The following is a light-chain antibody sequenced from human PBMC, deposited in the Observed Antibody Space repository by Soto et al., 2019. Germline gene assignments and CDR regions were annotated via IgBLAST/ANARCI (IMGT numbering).Light chain of an antibody. CDR1: QSVTDY. J-gene: IGKJ3*01. CDR2: AAS. Sequence: EIVLTQSPATLSLSPGERATLSCRASQSVTDYLGWYQQTPGQAPRLCLYAASNRATGIPARFSVSGFGTDFTITSSSIEPEDCSVSYCQQRSDWAFSFGPGTKVHI. V-gene: IGKV3-11*01. CDR3: QQRSDWAFS.